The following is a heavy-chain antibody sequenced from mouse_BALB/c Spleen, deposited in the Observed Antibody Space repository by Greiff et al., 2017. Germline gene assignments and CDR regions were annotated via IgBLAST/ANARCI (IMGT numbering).Heavy chain of an antibody. CDR2: INPSNGGT. CDR1: GYTFTSYY. V-gene: IGHV1S81*02. D-gene: IGHD1-2*01. Sequence: QVQLQQPGAELVKPGASVKLSCKASGYTFTSYYMYWVKQRPGQGLEWIGGINPSNGGTNFNEKFKSKATLTVDKSSSTAYMQLSSLTSEDSAVYYCTRRYGYPYYAMDYWGQGTSVTVSS. J-gene: IGHJ4*01. CDR3: TRRYGYPYYAMDY.